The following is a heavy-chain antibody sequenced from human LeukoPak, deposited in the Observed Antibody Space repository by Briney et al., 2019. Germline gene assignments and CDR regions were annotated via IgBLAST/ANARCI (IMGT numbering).Heavy chain of an antibody. J-gene: IGHJ6*02. V-gene: IGHV3-21*01. CDR2: ISSSSSYI. CDR3: AREDYDTDDYYGMDV. D-gene: IGHD3-22*01. CDR1: GFTFSSYS. Sequence: AGGSLRLSCAASGFTFSSYSMNWVRQAPGKGLEWVSSISSSSSYIYYADSVKGRFTISRDNAKNSLYLQMNSLRAEDTAVYYCAREDYDTDDYYGMDVWGQGTTVTVSS.